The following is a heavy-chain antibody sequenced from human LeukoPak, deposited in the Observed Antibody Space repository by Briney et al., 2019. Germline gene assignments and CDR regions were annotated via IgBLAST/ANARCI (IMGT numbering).Heavy chain of an antibody. CDR3: ASGDTTGYSGDAFNI. J-gene: IGHJ3*02. Sequence: GGSLRLSCAASGFTFSSYTMNWVRQAPGKGLEWVSSISSSSSYINYADSVKGRFTISRDNAKNSLYLQMNSLRAEDTAVYYCASGDTTGYSGDAFNIWGQGTMVTVSS. CDR2: ISSSSSYI. V-gene: IGHV3-21*01. CDR1: GFTFSSYT. D-gene: IGHD3-22*01.